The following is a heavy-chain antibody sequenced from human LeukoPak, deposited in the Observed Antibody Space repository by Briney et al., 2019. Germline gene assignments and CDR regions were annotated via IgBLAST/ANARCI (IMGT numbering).Heavy chain of an antibody. V-gene: IGHV3-23*01. Sequence: GGSLRLSCAASGFTFSSYVMSWVRQAPGKGLEWVSAISGGGGSTNYADSVKGRFTISRDNSKNTLYLQMNSLRAEDTAVYYCANPTGSGYYRWYFDYWGQGTLVTVSS. J-gene: IGHJ4*02. CDR1: GFTFSSYV. D-gene: IGHD3-3*01. CDR2: ISGGGGST. CDR3: ANPTGSGYYRWYFDY.